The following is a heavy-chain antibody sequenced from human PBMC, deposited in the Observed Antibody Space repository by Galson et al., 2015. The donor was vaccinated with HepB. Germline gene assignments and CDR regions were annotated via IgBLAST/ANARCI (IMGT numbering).Heavy chain of an antibody. CDR1: SDSFKTHY. CDR2: LSYTGRT. J-gene: IGHJ4*02. V-gene: IGHV4-59*08. CDR3: ARQSHRSAWGYFDY. Sequence: TLSLTCPVSSDSFKTHYWNWIRQPPGRGLEWIGVLSYTGRTKYNPSLQSRVTMSADTSRNHFSLKVRSVTAADTAIYYCARQSHRSAWGYFDYWGQGTLVSVSS. D-gene: IGHD7-27*01.